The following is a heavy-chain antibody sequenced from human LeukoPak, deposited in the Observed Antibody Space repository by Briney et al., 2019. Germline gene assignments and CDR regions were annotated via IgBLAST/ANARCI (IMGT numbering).Heavy chain of an antibody. V-gene: IGHV4-61*03. CDR1: GGSISSGGYY. D-gene: IGHD3-22*01. Sequence: SETLSLTCTVSGGSISSGGYYWSWIRQHPGKGLEWIGYIYYSGSTNYNPSVKSRITMSVDISKNHFSLKLSSVTAADTAVYYCAKAVFSYDSSAFFFNPWGQGTLVTVSS. CDR2: IYYSGST. CDR3: AKAVFSYDSSAFFFNP. J-gene: IGHJ5*02.